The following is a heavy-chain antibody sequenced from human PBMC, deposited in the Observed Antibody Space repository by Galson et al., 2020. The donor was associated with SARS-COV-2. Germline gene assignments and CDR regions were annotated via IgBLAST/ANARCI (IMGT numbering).Heavy chain of an antibody. CDR1: GYSFTNYW. CDR3: VRRFHKDGYNYEIDY. J-gene: IGHJ4*02. D-gene: IGHD5-12*01. Sequence: GESLKISCKGSGYSFTNYWIGWVRQMPGKGLEWMGIIYPDDSDTRYSPSFQGRVTISADNSISTAYLQWSSLKASDTAMYYCVRRFHKDGYNYEIDYWGQGTLVTVSS. V-gene: IGHV5-51*01. CDR2: IYPDDSDT.